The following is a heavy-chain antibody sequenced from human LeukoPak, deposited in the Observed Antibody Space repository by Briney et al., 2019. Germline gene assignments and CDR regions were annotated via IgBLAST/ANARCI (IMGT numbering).Heavy chain of an antibody. CDR3: ARLYYDFWSGYYTFDY. CDR1: GFTFSSYW. Sequence: GGSLRLSCAASGFTFSSYWMSWVRQAPGKGLEWVANIKQDGSEKYYVDSVKGRFTISRDNAKNSLYLQMNSLRAEDTAVHYCARLYYDFWSGYYTFDYWGQGTLVTVSS. CDR2: IKQDGSEK. J-gene: IGHJ4*02. D-gene: IGHD3-3*01. V-gene: IGHV3-7*01.